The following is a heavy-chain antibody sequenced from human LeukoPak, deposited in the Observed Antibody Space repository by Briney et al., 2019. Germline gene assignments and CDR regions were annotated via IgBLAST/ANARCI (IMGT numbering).Heavy chain of an antibody. CDR1: GFTFSSYG. Sequence: GESLKISCAASGFTFSSYGMHWVRQAPGKGLEWVAFIRYDGSNKYYADSVKGRFTISRDNSKNTLYLQMNSLRAEDTAVYYCAKVSLGYCSSTSCPPLDYWGQGTLVTVSS. J-gene: IGHJ4*02. D-gene: IGHD2-2*01. V-gene: IGHV3-30*02. CDR2: IRYDGSNK. CDR3: AKVSLGYCSSTSCPPLDY.